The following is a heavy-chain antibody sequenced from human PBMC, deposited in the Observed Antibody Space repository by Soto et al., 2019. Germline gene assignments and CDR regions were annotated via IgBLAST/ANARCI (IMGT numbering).Heavy chain of an antibody. V-gene: IGHV3-30-3*01. Sequence: GSLRLSCAASGFNFRSNAMHWVRQAPGKGLEWVAIISDDGNIKYYADSVKGRFSISRDNSKNTVYLQMNSLSVQDTAVYYYAKALDTAMDPLDYWGQGTLVTVSS. CDR1: GFNFRSNA. CDR3: AKALDTAMDPLDY. CDR2: ISDDGNIK. D-gene: IGHD5-18*01. J-gene: IGHJ4*02.